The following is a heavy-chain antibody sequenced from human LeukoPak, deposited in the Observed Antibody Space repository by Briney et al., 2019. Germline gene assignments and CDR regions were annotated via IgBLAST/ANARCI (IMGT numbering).Heavy chain of an antibody. CDR3: ARYRAYCSSTSCYGFSYYYMDV. Sequence: ASVKVSCKASGGTFSSYAISWVRQAPGQGLEWMGGIIPIFGTANYAQKFQGRVTITTDESTSTAYMELSSLRSEDTAVYYCARYRAYCSSTSCYGFSYYYMDVWGKGTTVTVSS. J-gene: IGHJ6*03. CDR2: IIPIFGTA. D-gene: IGHD2-2*01. V-gene: IGHV1-69*05. CDR1: GGTFSSYA.